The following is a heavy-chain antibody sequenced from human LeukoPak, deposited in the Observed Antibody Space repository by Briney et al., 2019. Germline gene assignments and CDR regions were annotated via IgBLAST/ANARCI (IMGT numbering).Heavy chain of an antibody. CDR2: INWNGGST. D-gene: IGHD3-22*01. CDR1: GFTFNNYG. J-gene: IGHJ3*02. CDR3: AKNYYDSSGYYLEAFDI. Sequence: GGSLRLSCAASGFTFNNYGMSWVRHAPGKGLEWVSGINWNGGSTGYADSVKGRFTISRDNAKNTLYLQMNSLRAEDTAVYYCAKNYYDSSGYYLEAFDIWGQGTMVTVSS. V-gene: IGHV3-20*04.